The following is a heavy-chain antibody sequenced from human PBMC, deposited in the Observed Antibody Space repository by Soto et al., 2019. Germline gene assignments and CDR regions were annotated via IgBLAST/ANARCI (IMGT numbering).Heavy chain of an antibody. CDR3: ARDIGSYAYGEGY. Sequence: SETLSLTCSVSGGSINSYWWSWIRQPAGKGLEWIGRVYSTGTTDYNPSLNSRATMSVETSKNQFSLKLTSVTAADTAVYYCARDIGSYAYGEGYWGQGIQVTVSS. CDR2: VYSTGTT. J-gene: IGHJ4*02. V-gene: IGHV4-4*07. D-gene: IGHD3-10*01. CDR1: GGSINSYW.